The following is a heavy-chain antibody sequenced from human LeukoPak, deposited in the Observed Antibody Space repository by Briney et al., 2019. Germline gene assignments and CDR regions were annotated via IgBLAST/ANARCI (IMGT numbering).Heavy chain of an antibody. V-gene: IGHV3-23*01. CDR1: GFTFSSYA. J-gene: IGHJ6*02. Sequence: GGSLRLSCAASGFTFSSYAMSWVRQAPGKGLGWVSAISGSGGSTYYADSVKGRFTISRDNSKNTLYLQMNSLRAEDTAVYYCAKGIAARPAYYYYYGMDVWGQGTTVTVSS. CDR2: ISGSGGST. CDR3: AKGIAARPAYYYYYGMDV. D-gene: IGHD6-6*01.